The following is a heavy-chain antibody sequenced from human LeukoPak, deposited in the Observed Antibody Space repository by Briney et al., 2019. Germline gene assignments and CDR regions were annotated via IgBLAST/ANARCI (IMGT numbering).Heavy chain of an antibody. CDR2: IIPIFGTA. D-gene: IGHD5-18*01. J-gene: IGHJ3*02. Sequence: SVRVSCKVSGYTITELSMHWVRQAPGQGLEWMGGIIPIFGTANYAQKFQGRVTITADESTSTAYMELSSLRSEDTAVYYCAIGYSYGPGAFDIWGQGTMVTVSS. CDR1: GYTITELS. CDR3: AIGYSYGPGAFDI. V-gene: IGHV1-69*13.